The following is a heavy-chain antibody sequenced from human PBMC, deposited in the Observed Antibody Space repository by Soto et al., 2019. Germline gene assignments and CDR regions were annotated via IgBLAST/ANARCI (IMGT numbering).Heavy chain of an antibody. V-gene: IGHV4-61*01. J-gene: IGHJ6*02. CDR2: IYYSGST. Sequence: SETLSLTCTVSGGSVSSGSYYWSWIRQPPGKGLEWIGYIYYSGSTNYNPSLKSRVTISVDTSKNQFSLKLSSVTAADTAVYYCARDSPIAAAGLPGYYYYGMDVWGQGTTVTVSS. CDR1: GGSVSSGSYY. D-gene: IGHD6-13*01. CDR3: ARDSPIAAAGLPGYYYYGMDV.